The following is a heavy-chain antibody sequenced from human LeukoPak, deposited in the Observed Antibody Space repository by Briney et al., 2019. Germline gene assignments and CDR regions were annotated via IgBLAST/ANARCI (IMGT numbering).Heavy chain of an antibody. Sequence: GGSLRLSCAASGFTFSSYGMHWVRQAPGKGLEWVAVISYDGSNKYYADSVKGRFTISRDNSKNTLYLQMNSLRAEDTAVYYCAKEGPFSAIFGVVIRAFDYWGQGTPVTVSS. V-gene: IGHV3-30*18. D-gene: IGHD3-3*01. CDR3: AKEGPFSAIFGVVIRAFDY. CDR1: GFTFSSYG. J-gene: IGHJ4*02. CDR2: ISYDGSNK.